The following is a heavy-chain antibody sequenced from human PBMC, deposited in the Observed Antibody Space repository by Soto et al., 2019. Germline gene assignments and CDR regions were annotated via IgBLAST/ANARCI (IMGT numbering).Heavy chain of an antibody. D-gene: IGHD3-10*01. Sequence: QVQLVESGGGVVQPGRSLRLSCAASGFTFSSYGMHWVRQAPGKGLEWVAVIWYDGSNKYYADSVKGRFTISRDNSKNTLYLQMNSLRAEDTAVYYCARDRYYGSGSYYNPYYYGMDVWGQGTTVTVSS. J-gene: IGHJ6*02. CDR1: GFTFSSYG. V-gene: IGHV3-33*01. CDR2: IWYDGSNK. CDR3: ARDRYYGSGSYYNPYYYGMDV.